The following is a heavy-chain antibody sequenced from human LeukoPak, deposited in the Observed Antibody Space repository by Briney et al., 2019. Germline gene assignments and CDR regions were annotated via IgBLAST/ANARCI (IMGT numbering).Heavy chain of an antibody. J-gene: IGHJ4*02. D-gene: IGHD3-22*01. Sequence: GSLRLSCAASGFPFSSYGMHWVRQAPGKGLEWVAFIRYDGSNKYYADSVKGRFTISRDNSKNTLYLQMNSLRAEDTAVYYCAKRGLSRSSGYYYDYWGQGTLVTVSS. CDR3: AKRGLSRSSGYYYDY. CDR2: IRYDGSNK. V-gene: IGHV3-30*02. CDR1: GFPFSSYG.